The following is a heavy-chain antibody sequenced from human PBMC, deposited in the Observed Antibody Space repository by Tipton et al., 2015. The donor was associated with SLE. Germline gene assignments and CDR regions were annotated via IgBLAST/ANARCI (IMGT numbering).Heavy chain of an antibody. J-gene: IGHJ4*02. Sequence: TLSLTCTVSGGSISSYYWSWIRQPPGKGLEWIGEINHSGSTNYNPSLKSRVTISVDTSENQFSLKLSSVTAADTAVYYCARGGYSYGTLGYWGQGTLVTVSS. V-gene: IGHV4-34*01. D-gene: IGHD5-18*01. CDR2: INHSGST. CDR3: ARGGYSYGTLGY. CDR1: GGSISSYY.